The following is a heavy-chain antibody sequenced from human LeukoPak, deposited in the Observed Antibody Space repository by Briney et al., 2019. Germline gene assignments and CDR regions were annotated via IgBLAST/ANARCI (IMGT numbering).Heavy chain of an antibody. CDR2: ISWNSGSI. V-gene: IGHV3-9*01. Sequence: GRSLRLSCAASGFTFDDYAMHWVRQAPGKGLEWVSGISWNSGSIGYADSVKGRFTISRDNAKNSLYLQMNSLRAEDTALYYCARATFYCSSTSCYPFDYWGQGTLVTVSS. CDR3: ARATFYCSSTSCYPFDY. D-gene: IGHD2-2*01. J-gene: IGHJ4*02. CDR1: GFTFDDYA.